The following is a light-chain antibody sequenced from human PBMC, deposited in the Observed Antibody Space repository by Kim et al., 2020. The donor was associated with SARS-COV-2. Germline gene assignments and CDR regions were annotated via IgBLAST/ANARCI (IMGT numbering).Light chain of an antibody. V-gene: IGKV1-8*01. J-gene: IGKJ2*01. CDR1: QGISSY. CDR3: QQYYSYPYT. CDR2: AAS. Sequence: SASTGDRVTITCRASQGISSYVAWYQQKPGKAPKLLIYAASTLQSGVPSRFSGSGSGTDFTLTISCLQSEDIATYYCQQYYSYPYTFGQGTKLEI.